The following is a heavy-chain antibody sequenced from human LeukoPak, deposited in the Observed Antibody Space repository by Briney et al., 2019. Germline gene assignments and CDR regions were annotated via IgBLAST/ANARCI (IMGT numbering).Heavy chain of an antibody. Sequence: GGSLRLSCAASGFTFNSYAMSWVRQAPGKGLEWVSAISGSGDSTYYADSVKGRFTISRDNSKNTLYLQMNSLRAEDTAVYYCARTNERGYSYGRFDYWGQGTLVTVSS. J-gene: IGHJ4*02. D-gene: IGHD5-18*01. CDR2: ISGSGDST. CDR1: GFTFNSYA. V-gene: IGHV3-23*01. CDR3: ARTNERGYSYGRFDY.